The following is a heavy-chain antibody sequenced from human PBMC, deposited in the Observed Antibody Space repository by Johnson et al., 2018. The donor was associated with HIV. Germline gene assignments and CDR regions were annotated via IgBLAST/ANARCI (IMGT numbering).Heavy chain of an antibody. CDR2: IRYDGSNK. CDR1: GFTFSSYG. CDR3: ARVLGEYALDI. J-gene: IGHJ3*02. D-gene: IGHD3-16*01. Sequence: QMLLVESGGGVVQPGRSLRLSCAASGFTFSSYGMHWVRQAPGKGLEWVAFIRYDGSNKYYADSVKGRFTISRDNSKNTLYLQMNSLRAEDTAVHYCARVLGEYALDIWGQGTMVTVSS. V-gene: IGHV3-30*02.